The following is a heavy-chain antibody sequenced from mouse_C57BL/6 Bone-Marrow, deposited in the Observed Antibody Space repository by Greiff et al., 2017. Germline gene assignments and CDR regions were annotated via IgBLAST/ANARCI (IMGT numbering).Heavy chain of an antibody. D-gene: IGHD2-13*01. Sequence: EVQRVESGGGLVQPGGSLKLSCAASGFTFSDYYMYWVRQTPEKRLEWVAYISNGGGSTYYPDTVKGRFTISRDNAKNTLYLQMSRLKSEDTAMYYCARRGEPYYFDYWGQGTTLTVSS. V-gene: IGHV5-12*01. CDR2: ISNGGGST. J-gene: IGHJ2*01. CDR3: ARRGEPYYFDY. CDR1: GFTFSDYY.